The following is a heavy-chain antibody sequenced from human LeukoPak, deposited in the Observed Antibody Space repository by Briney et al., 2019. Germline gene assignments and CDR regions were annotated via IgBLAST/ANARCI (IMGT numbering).Heavy chain of an antibody. CDR1: GFTFSSYE. V-gene: IGHV3-64D*08. CDR3: VKDLHSGYMDYDSAFDI. Sequence: GGSLRLSCAASGFTFSSYEMNWVRQAPGKGLEYVSAISSNGGSTYYADSVKGRFTISRDNSKNTLYLQLSGLRADDTAVYYCVKDLHSGYMDYDSAFDIWGQGTMVTVSS. CDR2: ISSNGGST. J-gene: IGHJ3*02. D-gene: IGHD5-12*01.